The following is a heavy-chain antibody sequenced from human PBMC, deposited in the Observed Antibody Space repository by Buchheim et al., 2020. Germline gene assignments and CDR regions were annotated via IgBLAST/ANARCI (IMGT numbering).Heavy chain of an antibody. Sequence: EVQVVESGGGLVQTGGSLRVSCAGSGFTFSSYWMGWVRQAPGRGLEWVATIKEAGSEKYYVDSVKGRFTISRDNAKNSLYLQMNSLRAEDTAVYYCARLDRTVAGVIDYWGQGTL. CDR2: IKEAGSEK. CDR3: ARLDRTVAGVIDY. D-gene: IGHD3-16*01. J-gene: IGHJ4*02. CDR1: GFTFSSYW. V-gene: IGHV3-7*01.